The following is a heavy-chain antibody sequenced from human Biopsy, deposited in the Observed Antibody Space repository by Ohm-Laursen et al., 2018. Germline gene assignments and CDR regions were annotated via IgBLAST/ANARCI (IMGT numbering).Heavy chain of an antibody. CDR1: GFTFSSYS. J-gene: IGHJ1*01. V-gene: IGHV3-21*01. Sequence: SLRLSCAASGFTFSSYSMNWVRQAPGKGLEWVSSISTSSTYIYYADSVKGRFSISRDDALNSLYLQMNSLRAEDTAVYYCARGEDYLHHWGQGTLVTVSA. CDR2: ISTSSTYI. CDR3: ARGEDYLHH.